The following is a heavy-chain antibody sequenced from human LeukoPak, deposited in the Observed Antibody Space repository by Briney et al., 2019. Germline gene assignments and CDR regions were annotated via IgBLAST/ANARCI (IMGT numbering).Heavy chain of an antibody. CDR3: ARGPPRGNYYYMDV. V-gene: IGHV3-13*01. Sequence: GSLRLSCAASGFTFSSFDMHLVRQPTGQGLELVSTIGTASDTYYPGSVEGRFTISRDNAKNSLYLQMNSLTAGDTAVYYCARGPPRGNYYYMDVWGKGTTVTVSS. D-gene: IGHD1-1*01. CDR2: IGTASDT. J-gene: IGHJ6*03. CDR1: GFTFSSFD.